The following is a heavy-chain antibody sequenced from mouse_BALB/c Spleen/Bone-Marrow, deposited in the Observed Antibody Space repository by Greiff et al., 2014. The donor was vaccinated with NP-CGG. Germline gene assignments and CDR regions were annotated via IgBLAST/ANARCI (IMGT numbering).Heavy chain of an antibody. CDR1: GFSLSSYG. CDR3: ARPYYYGSYYAMDY. J-gene: IGHJ4*01. V-gene: IGHV2-9*02. D-gene: IGHD1-1*01. CDR2: IWAGGST. Sequence: VKVEESGPGLVAPSQSLSITCTVSGFSLSSYGVHWVRQPPGKGLEWLGVIWAGGSTNYNSALMSRLSISKDNSKSQVFLKMNSLQTDDTAMYYGARPYYYGSYYAMDYWGQGTSVTVSS.